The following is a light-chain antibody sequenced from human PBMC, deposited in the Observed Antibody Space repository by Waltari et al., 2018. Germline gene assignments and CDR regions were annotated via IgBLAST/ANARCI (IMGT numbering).Light chain of an antibody. V-gene: IGKV2-40*01. J-gene: IGKJ4*01. CDR1: SSLLDSEDGNTY. CDR2: EVS. CDR3: MQALEFPLT. Sequence: DIVMTQPPLSLPVTLGEPAPLSCKSRSSLLDSEDGNTYLEWYLQRPGQSPQLLIYEVSNRASGVPDRFSGSGSDTDFTLKISRVEAEDVGVYYCMQALEFPLTFGGGTKVEIK.